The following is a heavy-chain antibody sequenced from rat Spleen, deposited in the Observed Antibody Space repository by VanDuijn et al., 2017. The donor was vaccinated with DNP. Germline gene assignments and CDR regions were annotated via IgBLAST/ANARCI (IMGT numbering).Heavy chain of an antibody. D-gene: IGHD1-12*02. CDR3: ARSNYDGSYYHGWFAN. J-gene: IGHJ3*01. CDR2: ISYSGST. V-gene: IGHV3-1*01. Sequence: EVQLQESGPGLVKPSQSLSLTCSVTGYSITSNYWAWIRKFPGNKMEWMGYISYSGSTGYNPSLKSRISITRDTSKNQFFLQLNSVTTEDTATYFCARSNYDGSYYHGWFANWGQGTLVTVSS. CDR1: GYSITSNY.